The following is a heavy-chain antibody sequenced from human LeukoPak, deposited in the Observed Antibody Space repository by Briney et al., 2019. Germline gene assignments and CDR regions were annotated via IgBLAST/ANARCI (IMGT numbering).Heavy chain of an antibody. Sequence: ASVKVSCKASGYTFTSYYMHWVRQAPGQGLEWMGIINPSGGSTSYAQKFQGRVTMTRDTSTSTVYMELSSLRSEDTAVCYCAREVDYYDSSGYYYSAFGYWGQGTLVTVSS. D-gene: IGHD3-22*01. CDR2: INPSGGST. V-gene: IGHV1-46*01. CDR1: GYTFTSYY. J-gene: IGHJ4*02. CDR3: AREVDYYDSSGYYYSAFGY.